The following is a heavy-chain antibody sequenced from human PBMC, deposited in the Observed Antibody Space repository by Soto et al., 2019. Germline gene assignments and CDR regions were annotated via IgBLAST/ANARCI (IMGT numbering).Heavy chain of an antibody. Sequence: PGGSLRLSCATTGFSFTIFGMHWVRQAPGRGLELIAFISSGSTTIKYADSVRGRFTVSRDNAKSSLFLQMDSLRDEDTGVYYCARAVELDGTWGILGHWGQGDQVTVSS. V-gene: IGHV3-48*02. CDR3: ARAVELDGTWGILGH. D-gene: IGHD1-1*01. J-gene: IGHJ4*02. CDR2: ISSGSTTI. CDR1: GFSFTIFG.